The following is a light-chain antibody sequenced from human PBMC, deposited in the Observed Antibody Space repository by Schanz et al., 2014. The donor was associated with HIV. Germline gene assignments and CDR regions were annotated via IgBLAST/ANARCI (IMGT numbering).Light chain of an antibody. CDR2: DVS. Sequence: QSALTQPASVSGSPGQSITISCIGSSSDVGGHNYVSWYQQHPGKAPKLMIYDVSNRPSGVSSRFSGSKSGNTASLTISGLQDEDEADYYCCSYTTTSTYVFGAGTKLTVL. J-gene: IGLJ1*01. V-gene: IGLV2-14*01. CDR1: SSDVGGHNY. CDR3: CSYTTTSTYV.